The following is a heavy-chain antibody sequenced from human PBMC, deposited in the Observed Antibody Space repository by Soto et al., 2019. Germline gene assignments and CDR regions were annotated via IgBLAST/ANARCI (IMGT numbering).Heavy chain of an antibody. CDR2: IYGGGTT. J-gene: IGHJ4*02. Sequence: EVQLVESGGGLIQPGGSLRLSCAASGFAVSSKYMTWVRQAPGKGLEWVSVIYGGGTTYYADSVKGRFTISRDTSKNTFYLQMNSLRAEDTAVYYSVKTTGWPGFDFWGQGTLVTVSS. D-gene: IGHD6-19*01. CDR1: GFAVSSKY. CDR3: VKTTGWPGFDF. V-gene: IGHV3-53*01.